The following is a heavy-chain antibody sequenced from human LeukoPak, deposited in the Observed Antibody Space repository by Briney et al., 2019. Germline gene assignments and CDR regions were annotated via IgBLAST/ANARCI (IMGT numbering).Heavy chain of an antibody. J-gene: IGHJ5*02. CDR1: GYSFTSYW. CDR2: IYPGDSDT. D-gene: IGHD6-13*01. Sequence: GESLKISCKGSGYSFTSYWIGWVRQMPGKGLEWMGIIYPGDSDTRYSPSFQGRVTISADKSISTAYLQWSSLKASDTAMYYCARHYEQQLDFTWFDPWGQGTLVTVSS. V-gene: IGHV5-51*01. CDR3: ARHYEQQLDFTWFDP.